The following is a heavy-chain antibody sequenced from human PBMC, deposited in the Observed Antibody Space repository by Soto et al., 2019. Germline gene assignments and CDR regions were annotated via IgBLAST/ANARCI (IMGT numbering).Heavy chain of an antibody. D-gene: IGHD3-10*01. CDR2: VYYNENT. V-gene: IGHV4-39*01. CDR1: GASINNFAYY. Sequence: TSETLSLTCSVSGASINNFAYYWGWIRQPPGKGLEWIGTVYYNENTYYNPSLKSRVAISVDTAKNQFSLNLRSVTAADTAIYFCARRERYYGSPGWFDPWGQGTLVTVSS. CDR3: ARRERYYGSPGWFDP. J-gene: IGHJ5*01.